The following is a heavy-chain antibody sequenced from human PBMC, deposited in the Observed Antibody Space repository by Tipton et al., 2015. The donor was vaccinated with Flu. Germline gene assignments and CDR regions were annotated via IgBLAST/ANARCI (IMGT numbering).Heavy chain of an antibody. J-gene: IGHJ6*02. V-gene: IGHV4-38-2*01. CDR1: GEALDSRYY. D-gene: IGHD3-10*01. Sequence: GEALDSRYYWGWIRQPPGQGLEWIGNIHRSGTTYYNPSLKSRVTISVGTSKNQFSLKVRSVTAADTAVYYCARHPMVRDLLIYGMDVWGQGTTVTVSS. CDR2: IHRSGTT. CDR3: ARHPMVRDLLIYGMDV.